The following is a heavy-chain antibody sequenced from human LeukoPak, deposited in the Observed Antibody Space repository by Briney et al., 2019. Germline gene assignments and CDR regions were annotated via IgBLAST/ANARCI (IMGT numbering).Heavy chain of an antibody. D-gene: IGHD5-18*01. CDR2: ISGDGGAT. CDR1: GLTFDDYV. Sequence: GGSLRLSCAASGLTFDDYVMHWVRQAPGKGLEWVSFISGDGGATYYADSAKGRFTISRDNGRKSLYLQMRSLRTEDTALYYCAKGGYTYGGRLFDYWGQGTLVTVSS. CDR3: AKGGYTYGGRLFDY. J-gene: IGHJ4*02. V-gene: IGHV3-43*02.